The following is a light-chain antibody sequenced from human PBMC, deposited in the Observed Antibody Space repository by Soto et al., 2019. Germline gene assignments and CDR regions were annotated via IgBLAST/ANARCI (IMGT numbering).Light chain of an antibody. V-gene: IGKV3-20*01. CDR3: QQYDTSPYT. J-gene: IGKJ2*01. CDR1: QSIGNRN. Sequence: DIGLRQSPGTLSFSPGERATLSCRASQSIGNRNLAWYQLKPGQAPRLLIYGASSRATGITDRFSGSGSGSYFTLTISRLEPEDFAVYYCQQYDTSPYTFGQGTKLEMK. CDR2: GAS.